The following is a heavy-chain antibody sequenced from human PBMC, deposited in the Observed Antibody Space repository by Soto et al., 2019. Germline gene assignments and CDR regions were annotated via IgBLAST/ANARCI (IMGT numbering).Heavy chain of an antibody. CDR2: ISFDGTNK. V-gene: IGHV3-30*04. Sequence: QVQLVESGGGVVQPERSQRLSCTASKFTFASYVMHWVRQAPGEGLEWGALISFDGTNKYYADSVKGRFTISRDNSKNTMYLQMNSLRPEDTAVYYCAREMIPMIMGGMSAMDVW. J-gene: IGHJ6*01. CDR3: AREMIPMIMGGMSAMDV. D-gene: IGHD3-22*01. CDR1: KFTFASYV.